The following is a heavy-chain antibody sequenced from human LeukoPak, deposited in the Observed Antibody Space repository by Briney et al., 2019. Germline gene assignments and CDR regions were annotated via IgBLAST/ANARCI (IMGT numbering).Heavy chain of an antibody. CDR2: INPDGSEK. J-gene: IGHJ2*01. D-gene: IGHD3-16*02. CDR3: ARLSYYFDL. Sequence: PGGSLRLSCAASRFTFSHYWMSWVRQAPGKGLEWVARINPDGSEKSYVDSVMGRFTISRDNTKDSLYLQLHSVRAEDTAVYYRARLSYYFDLWGRGTLVTVSS. V-gene: IGHV3-7*01. CDR1: RFTFSHYW.